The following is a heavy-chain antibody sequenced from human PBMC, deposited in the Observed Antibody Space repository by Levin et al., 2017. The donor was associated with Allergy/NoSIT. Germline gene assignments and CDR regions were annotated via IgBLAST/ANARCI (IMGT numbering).Heavy chain of an antibody. V-gene: IGHV6-1*01. CDR1: GDSVSSNSAA. J-gene: IGHJ5*02. Sequence: SQTLSLTCAISGDSVSSNSAAWNWIRQSPSRGLEWLGRTYYRSKWYNDYAVSVKSRITINPDTSKNQFSLQLNSVTPEDTAVYYCARCPQRAQTYYYESSGYCSGFDPWGQGTLVTVSS. CDR3: ARCPQRAQTYYYESSGYCSGFDP. CDR2: TYYRSKWYN. D-gene: IGHD3-22*01.